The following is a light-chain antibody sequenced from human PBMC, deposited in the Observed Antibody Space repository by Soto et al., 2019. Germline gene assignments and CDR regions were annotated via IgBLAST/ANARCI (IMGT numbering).Light chain of an antibody. V-gene: IGKV3-11*01. CDR3: QHYSGFPPWT. J-gene: IGKJ1*01. CDR1: QSVRAY. CDR2: DAS. Sequence: IVLTQSPDTLSLSPGERATLSCRASQSVRAYLAWYQQKPGQAPRLLIYDASNRATGIPARFSGSGSGTEFTLTISSLQPDDFATYYCQHYSGFPPWTFGQGTKVDIK.